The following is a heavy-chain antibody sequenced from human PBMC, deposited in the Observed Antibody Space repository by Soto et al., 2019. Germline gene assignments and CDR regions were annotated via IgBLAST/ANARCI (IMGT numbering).Heavy chain of an antibody. Sequence: ASVKVSCKASGYTFTSYAMHWVRQAPRQRLEWMGWINAGNGNTKYSQKFQGRVTITRDTSASTAYMELSSLRSEDTAVYYCARDSTLMVYALGDSFDIWGQGTMVTVSS. CDR2: INAGNGNT. D-gene: IGHD2-8*01. V-gene: IGHV1-3*01. J-gene: IGHJ3*02. CDR3: ARDSTLMVYALGDSFDI. CDR1: GYTFTSYA.